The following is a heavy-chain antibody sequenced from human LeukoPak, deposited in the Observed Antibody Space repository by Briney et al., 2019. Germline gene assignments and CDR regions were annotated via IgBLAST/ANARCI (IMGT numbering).Heavy chain of an antibody. J-gene: IGHJ4*02. D-gene: IGHD5/OR15-5a*01. CDR1: GFTFNSYA. CDR2: ISYDGSNK. V-gene: IGHV3-30-3*01. CDR3: ARESTGYY. Sequence: GGSLRLSCAASGFTFNSYAMHWVRQAPGKGLEWVAVISYDGSNKYYADSVKGRFTISRDNSKNTLYLQMNSLRAEDTAVYYCARESTGYYWGQGTLVTVSS.